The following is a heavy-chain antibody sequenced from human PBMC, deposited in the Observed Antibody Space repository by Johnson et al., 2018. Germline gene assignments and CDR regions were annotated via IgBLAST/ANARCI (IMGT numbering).Heavy chain of an antibody. CDR3: ARPRDGSGSYYSRFDP. D-gene: IGHD3-10*01. Sequence: QVQLVQSGGGVVQPGRSXRLSCAASGFTFSSYAMHWVRQAPGKGLEWVAVISYDGSNKYYADSVKGRFTISRDNSKNTLYLQMNSRRAEDTAGYYGARPRDGSGSYYSRFDPWGQGTLVTVSS. CDR1: GFTFSSYA. CDR2: ISYDGSNK. V-gene: IGHV3-30-3*01. J-gene: IGHJ5*02.